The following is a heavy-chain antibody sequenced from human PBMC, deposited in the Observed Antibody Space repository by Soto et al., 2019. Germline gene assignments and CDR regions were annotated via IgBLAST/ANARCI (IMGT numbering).Heavy chain of an antibody. CDR1: GGSISSGGYS. CDR2: TYHSGST. J-gene: IGHJ5*02. Sequence: PSETLSLTCAVSGGSISSGGYSWSWIRQPPGKGLEWIGYTYHSGSTYYNPSLKSRVTISVDRSKNQFSLKLSSVTAADTAVYYCARAVLWFGEFNWFDPWGQGTLVTVSS. CDR3: ARAVLWFGEFNWFDP. D-gene: IGHD3-10*01. V-gene: IGHV4-30-2*01.